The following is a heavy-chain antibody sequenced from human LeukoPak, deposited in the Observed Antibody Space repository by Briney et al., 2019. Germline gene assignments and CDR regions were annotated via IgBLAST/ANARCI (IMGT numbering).Heavy chain of an antibody. D-gene: IGHD6-19*01. CDR1: GFTFSSYE. Sequence: GGSLRLSCAASGFTFSSYEMNWVRQAPGKGLEWVSFISSSGSTMYHADSVKGRFTISRDNGKNSLYLQMNILSAEDTALYYCATSRRDSDWYIDDYWGQGTLVTVSS. CDR3: ATSRRDSDWYIDDY. V-gene: IGHV3-48*03. J-gene: IGHJ4*02. CDR2: ISSSGSTM.